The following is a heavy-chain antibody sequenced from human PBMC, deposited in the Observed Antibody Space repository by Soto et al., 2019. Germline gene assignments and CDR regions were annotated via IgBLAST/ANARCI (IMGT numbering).Heavy chain of an antibody. CDR1: GFTFSSYG. CDR2: IWYDGSNK. J-gene: IGHJ3*02. CDR3: ARDLIAAGNSAFDI. Sequence: GGSLRLSCAASGFTFSSYGMHWVRQAPGKGLEWVAVIWYDGSNKYYADSVKGRFTISRDNSKNTLYLQMNSLRAEDTAVYYCARDLIAAGNSAFDIWGQGTMVTVSS. D-gene: IGHD6-13*01. V-gene: IGHV3-33*01.